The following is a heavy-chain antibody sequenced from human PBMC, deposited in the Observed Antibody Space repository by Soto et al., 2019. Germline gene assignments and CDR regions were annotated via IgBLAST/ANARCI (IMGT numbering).Heavy chain of an antibody. V-gene: IGHV1-18*04. CDR3: AKRTSGTTWGESDY. J-gene: IGHJ4*02. CDR2: ISGYSGNA. Sequence: QVQGMQSGAEVKKPGDSVKVSCKTSGYIFSDYGINWVRQAPGQGLEWMGWISGYSGNANLAQKFQGRVTMTTDKSTCTAYMELRRLRSDDTAVYYCAKRTSGTTWGESDYWGQGTLVTVSS. CDR1: GYIFSDYG. D-gene: IGHD4-17*01.